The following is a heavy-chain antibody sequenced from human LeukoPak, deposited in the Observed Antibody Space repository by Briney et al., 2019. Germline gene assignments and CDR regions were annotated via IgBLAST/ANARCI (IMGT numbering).Heavy chain of an antibody. V-gene: IGHV3-74*01. CDR3: VRTSYCSGDCHLHFDY. Sequence: GGSLRLSCAASGFSFGNYWMHWVRQAPGKGLLWVSRINGDGSKTDYADSVKGRFTISRDNAKNTLYLQMSSLRDEGTAVYYCVRTSYCSGDCHLHFDYWGQGTLVTVSS. D-gene: IGHD2-21*02. J-gene: IGHJ4*02. CDR2: INGDGSKT. CDR1: GFSFGNYW.